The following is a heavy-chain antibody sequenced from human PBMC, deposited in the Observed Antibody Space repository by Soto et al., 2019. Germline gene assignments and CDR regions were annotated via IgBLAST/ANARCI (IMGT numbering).Heavy chain of an antibody. J-gene: IGHJ1*01. V-gene: IGHV3-48*01. CDR2: ITNDGDPT. CDR3: VREGWYHFAF. Sequence: PGGSLRLSCAASGFTFSNYMMDWVRQAPGKGLEWLSYITNDGDPTNYADSVKGRFTVSRDNAKHSLYLQMNDLRVEDTAVYYCVREGWYHFAFWGQGALVTVSS. D-gene: IGHD6-19*01. CDR1: GFTFSNYM.